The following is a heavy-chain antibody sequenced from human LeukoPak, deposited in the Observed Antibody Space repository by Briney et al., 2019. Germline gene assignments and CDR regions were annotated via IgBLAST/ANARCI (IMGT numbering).Heavy chain of an antibody. D-gene: IGHD2-2*01. CDR1: GYSFTSYW. Sequence: GESLKISCKGSGYSFTSYWIGWVRQMPGKGLEWMGRIDPSDSYTNYSPSFQGHVTISADKSISTAYLQWSSLKASDTAMYYCASDMVGYCSSTSCRDYWGQGTLVTVSS. CDR2: IDPSDSYT. CDR3: ASDMVGYCSSTSCRDY. J-gene: IGHJ4*02. V-gene: IGHV5-10-1*01.